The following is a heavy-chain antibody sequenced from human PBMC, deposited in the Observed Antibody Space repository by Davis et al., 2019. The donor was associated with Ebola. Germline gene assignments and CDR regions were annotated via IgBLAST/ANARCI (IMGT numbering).Heavy chain of an antibody. V-gene: IGHV6-1*01. CDR2: TYYRSKWYN. J-gene: IGHJ6*02. CDR1: GDSVSSNSAA. Sequence: MPSETLSLTCAISGDSVSSNSAAWNWIMQSPSRGLEWLGRTYYRSKWYNDYAVSVKSRITINPDTSKNQFSLQLNSVTREDTAVYYCAGTLGYYYGMDVWGQGTTVTVSS. CDR3: AGTLGYYYGMDV.